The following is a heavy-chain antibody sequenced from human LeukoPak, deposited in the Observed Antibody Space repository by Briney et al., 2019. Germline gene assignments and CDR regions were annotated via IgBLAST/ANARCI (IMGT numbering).Heavy chain of an antibody. CDR2: INPNSGGT. Sequence: ASVKLSCKASGYTFTGYYMHWVRQAPGQGLEWMGWINPNSGGTNYAQKFQGRVTMTRDTSISTAYMELSRLRSDDTAVYYCARDSRYSSRNCFDPWGQGTLVTVSS. D-gene: IGHD6-19*01. CDR1: GYTFTGYY. J-gene: IGHJ5*02. CDR3: ARDSRYSSRNCFDP. V-gene: IGHV1-2*02.